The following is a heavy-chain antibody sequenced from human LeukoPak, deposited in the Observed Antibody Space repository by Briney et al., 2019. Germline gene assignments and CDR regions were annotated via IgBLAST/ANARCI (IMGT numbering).Heavy chain of an antibody. V-gene: IGHV3-23*01. D-gene: IGHD5-24*01. CDR3: AKGYRNGYTLRGIDF. Sequence: GGSLRLSCAASGFTFSSYAMSWVRQAPGKGLEWVSVISGSGGSTYYADSVKGRFTISRDNSKDTLHLQMSSLRAEDTAVYYCAKGYRNGYTLRGIDFWGQGSLVTVSS. J-gene: IGHJ4*02. CDR2: ISGSGGST. CDR1: GFTFSSYA.